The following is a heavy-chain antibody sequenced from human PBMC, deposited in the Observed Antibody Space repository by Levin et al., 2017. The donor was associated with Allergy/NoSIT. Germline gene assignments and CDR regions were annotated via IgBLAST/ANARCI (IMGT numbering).Heavy chain of an antibody. D-gene: IGHD2-15*01. CDR3: AKDYEAHCSGGSCYSGSYFQH. Sequence: GGSLRLSCAASGFTFDDYTMHWVRQAPGKGLEWVSLISWDGGSTYYADSVKGRFTISRDNSKNSLYLQMNSLRTEDTALYYCAKDYEAHCSGGSCYSGSYFQHWGQGTLVTVSS. CDR1: GFTFDDYT. CDR2: ISWDGGST. V-gene: IGHV3-43*01. J-gene: IGHJ1*01.